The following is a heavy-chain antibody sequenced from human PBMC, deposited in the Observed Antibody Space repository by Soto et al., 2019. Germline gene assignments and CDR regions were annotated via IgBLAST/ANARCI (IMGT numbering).Heavy chain of an antibody. J-gene: IGHJ6*02. CDR3: ARDHSPLTYDFWSGYTPDYYYYGMDV. CDR1: GFTFSSYG. D-gene: IGHD3-3*01. V-gene: IGHV3-33*01. CDR2: IWYEGSNK. Sequence: QVQLVESGGGVVQPGRSLRLSCAASGFTFSSYGMHWVRQAPGKGLEWVAVIWYEGSNKYYADSVKGRFTISRDNSKNTLYLQMNSLRAEDTAVYYCARDHSPLTYDFWSGYTPDYYYYGMDVWGQGTTVTVSS.